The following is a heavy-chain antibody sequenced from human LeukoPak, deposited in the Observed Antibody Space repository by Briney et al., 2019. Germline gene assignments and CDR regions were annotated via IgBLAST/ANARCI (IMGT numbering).Heavy chain of an antibody. CDR1: GFTFSNYG. J-gene: IGHJ4*02. V-gene: IGHV3-30*03. D-gene: IGHD3-9*01. CDR3: ARDEEGLRYFDWLLDS. CDR2: ISNDGSNR. Sequence: GGSLRLSCETSGFTFSNYGMHWVRQAPGKGLEWVAVISNDGSNRYYADSVKGRFTISRDIYKNTVYLQMNSLRPEDTAVYFCARDEEGLRYFDWLLDSWGQGTLVTVSS.